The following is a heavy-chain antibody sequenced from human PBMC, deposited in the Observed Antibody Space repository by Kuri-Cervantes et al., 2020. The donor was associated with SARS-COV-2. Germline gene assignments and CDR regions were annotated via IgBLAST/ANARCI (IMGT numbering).Heavy chain of an antibody. CDR1: GGSISSYY. CDR3: ARQLGIDDASDI. V-gene: IGHV4-4*07. D-gene: IGHD7-27*01. J-gene: IGHJ3*02. Sequence: GSLRLSCTVSGGSISSYYWSWIRQPAGKGLEWIGRIYTSGSTNYNPSLKSRVTISVDTSKNQFSLKLSSVTAADTAVYYCARQLGIDDASDIWGQGTMVTVSS. CDR2: IYTSGST.